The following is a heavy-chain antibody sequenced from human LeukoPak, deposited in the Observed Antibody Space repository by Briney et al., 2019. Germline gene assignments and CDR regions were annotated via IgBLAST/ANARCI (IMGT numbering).Heavy chain of an antibody. V-gene: IGHV3-21*01. J-gene: IGHJ4*02. Sequence: GGSPRLSCAASGFTFSSYSMNWVRQAPGKGLEWVSSISSSSSYIYYADSVKGRFTISRDNAKNSLYLQMNSLRAEDTAVYYCARAGFGDPQDDYWGQGTLVTVSS. CDR2: ISSSSSYI. CDR1: GFTFSSYS. CDR3: ARAGFGDPQDDY. D-gene: IGHD3-10*01.